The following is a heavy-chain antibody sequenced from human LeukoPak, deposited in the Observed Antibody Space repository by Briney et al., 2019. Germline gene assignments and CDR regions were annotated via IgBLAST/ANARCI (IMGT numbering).Heavy chain of an antibody. Sequence: GGSLRLSCAASGFTFSSYAMSWVRQAPGKGLEWVSAISGSGGSTYYADSVKGRFTISRDNSKNTLYLQMNSLRAEDTAVYYCAKASPCGRDPYNWFDPWGQGTLVTVSS. CDR3: AKASPCGRDPYNWFDP. V-gene: IGHV3-23*01. J-gene: IGHJ5*02. CDR1: GFTFSSYA. D-gene: IGHD2-15*01. CDR2: ISGSGGST.